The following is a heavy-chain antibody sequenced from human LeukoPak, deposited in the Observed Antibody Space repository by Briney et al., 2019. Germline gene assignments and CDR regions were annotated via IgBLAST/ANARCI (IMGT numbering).Heavy chain of an antibody. J-gene: IGHJ6*03. CDR3: ARDPPDSGTWGDYYYMDV. CDR1: GFTFSSYA. D-gene: IGHD6-13*01. V-gene: IGHV3-30*04. Sequence: GRSLRLSCAASGFTFSSYAMHWVRQAPGKGLEWVAVISYDGSNKYYADSVKGRFTISRDNSKNTLYLQMNSLRAEDTAVYYCARDPPDSGTWGDYYYMDVWGKGTTVTISS. CDR2: ISYDGSNK.